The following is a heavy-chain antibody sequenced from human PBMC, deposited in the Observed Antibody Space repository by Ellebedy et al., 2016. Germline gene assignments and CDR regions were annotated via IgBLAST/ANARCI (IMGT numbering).Heavy chain of an antibody. J-gene: IGHJ4*02. CDR3: AGDSATSNWYFY. Sequence: SETLSLTCTVSGGSISSYYWSWIRQPPGKRLEWIGYINHSGGTNYNPSLKSRVTISLDTSRNQFSLKLNFVTAADTAVYYCAGDSATSNWYFYWGQGILVTVSS. CDR1: GGSISSYY. V-gene: IGHV4-59*01. CDR2: INHSGGT. D-gene: IGHD6-13*01.